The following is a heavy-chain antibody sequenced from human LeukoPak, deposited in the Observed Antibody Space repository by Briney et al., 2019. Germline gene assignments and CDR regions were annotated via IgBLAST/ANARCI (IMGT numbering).Heavy chain of an antibody. CDR3: ARGGRDGYNGARPDY. J-gene: IGHJ4*02. CDR2: IYYSGST. Sequence: PSETLSLTCTVSGVSISSYYWSWVRQPPGKGLEWVGYIYYSGSTNYNPSLKSRVTISVDTSKNQFSLKLSSVTAADTAVYYCARGGRDGYNGARPDYWGQGTLVTVSP. CDR1: GVSISSYY. D-gene: IGHD5-24*01. V-gene: IGHV4-59*01.